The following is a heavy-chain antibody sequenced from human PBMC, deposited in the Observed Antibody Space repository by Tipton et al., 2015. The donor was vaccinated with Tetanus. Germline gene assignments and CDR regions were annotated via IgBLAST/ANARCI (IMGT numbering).Heavy chain of an antibody. CDR1: GASISSYY. CDR3: SRELSGFLFDAFDL. Sequence: TLSLTCTVSGASISSYYWSWIRQPAGKGLEWIGRVYNSGSTDYNPSLKSRLAMSLDTSKNQFSLKLSSVTASDTAVYYCSRELSGFLFDAFDLWGQGIMVTVSS. V-gene: IGHV4-4*07. CDR2: VYNSGST. J-gene: IGHJ3*01. D-gene: IGHD3-22*01.